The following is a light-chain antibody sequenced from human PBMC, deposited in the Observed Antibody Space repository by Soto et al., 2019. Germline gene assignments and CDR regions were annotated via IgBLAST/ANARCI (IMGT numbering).Light chain of an antibody. CDR1: SSDVGNYNL. CDR3: CSYAGSSTLV. J-gene: IGLJ3*02. Sequence: QSALTQPASVSRSPGQSITISCTGTSSDVGNYNLVSWYQQHPGEAPKLMIYEVSKRPSGVSNRFSGSKSGNTASLTISGLQAEDEADYYCCSYAGSSTLVFGGGTKLTVL. V-gene: IGLV2-23*02. CDR2: EVS.